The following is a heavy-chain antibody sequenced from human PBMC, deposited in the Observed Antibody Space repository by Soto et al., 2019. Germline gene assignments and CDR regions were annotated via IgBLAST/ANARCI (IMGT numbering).Heavy chain of an antibody. CDR2: ISPFNGNT. D-gene: IGHD1-26*01. J-gene: IGHJ5*02. V-gene: IGHV1-18*01. Sequence: GASVKVSCKASGYTFTSYGINWVRQAPGQGLEWMGRISPFNGNTNFAERFQGRVTMTTDTSTSTAYMELRSLRSDDTAVYYCARGGGRFARFDPWGQGTLVTVSS. CDR1: GYTFTSYG. CDR3: ARGGGRFARFDP.